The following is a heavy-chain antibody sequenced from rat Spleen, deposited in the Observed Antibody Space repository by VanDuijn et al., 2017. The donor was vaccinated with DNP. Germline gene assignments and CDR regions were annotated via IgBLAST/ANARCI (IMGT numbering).Heavy chain of an antibody. Sequence: QVQLQQSGAELAKPGSSVMISCRASGYTFTTYYIGWIKQTTRQGLDYIGYIDAGSGGINYNEKFKGKATLTVDKSSSTAFMQLSSLTPDDSAVYYCARGGKGIWFANWGQGTLVTVSS. CDR1: GYTFTTYY. V-gene: IGHV1-43*01. J-gene: IGHJ3*01. CDR2: IDAGSGGI. CDR3: ARGGKGIWFAN.